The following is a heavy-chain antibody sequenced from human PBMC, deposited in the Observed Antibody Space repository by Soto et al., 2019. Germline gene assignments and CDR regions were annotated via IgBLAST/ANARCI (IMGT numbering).Heavy chain of an antibody. CDR3: ARQQLLPFYYALDV. V-gene: IGHV4-59*01. J-gene: IGHJ6*02. CDR1: GGSISGNY. Sequence: PSETLSLTCTVSGGSISGNYWSWIRQSPGKGLEYIGYIYYRGSTNYNPSLKSRVTMSVDTSRNQFSLKVNSVTAADTAVYYCARQQLLPFYYALDVWGQGTTVTVSS. D-gene: IGHD6-13*01. CDR2: IYYRGST.